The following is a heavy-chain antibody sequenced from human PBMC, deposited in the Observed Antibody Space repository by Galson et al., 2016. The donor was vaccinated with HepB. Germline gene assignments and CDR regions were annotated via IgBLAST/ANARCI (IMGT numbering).Heavy chain of an antibody. J-gene: IGHJ5*02. D-gene: IGHD3-9*01. Sequence: SLRLSCADSGFTFSSYGMHWVRQAPGRGLEWVTVISYDGSNKYYADSVKRRFTISRDNSKNTLYLQMHSLRAADTAVSHCAKPYARDDSVTGYSYGFDPWGQGTLVTVSS. CDR3: AKPYARDDSVTGYSYGFDP. V-gene: IGHV3-30*18. CDR1: GFTFSSYG. CDR2: ISYDGSNK.